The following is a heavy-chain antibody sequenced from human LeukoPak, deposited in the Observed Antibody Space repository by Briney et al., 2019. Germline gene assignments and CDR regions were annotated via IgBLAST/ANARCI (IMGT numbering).Heavy chain of an antibody. Sequence: GGSLRLSCTASGFTFGDYAMSWVRQAPGKGLEWVGFIRSKAYGGTTEYAVSVKGRFTISRDDSKSIAYLQMNSLKTEDTAVYYCTRNTIFDLDYWGQGTLVTVSS. CDR2: IRSKAYGGTT. V-gene: IGHV3-49*04. CDR1: GFTFGDYA. J-gene: IGHJ4*02. CDR3: TRNTIFDLDY. D-gene: IGHD3-3*01.